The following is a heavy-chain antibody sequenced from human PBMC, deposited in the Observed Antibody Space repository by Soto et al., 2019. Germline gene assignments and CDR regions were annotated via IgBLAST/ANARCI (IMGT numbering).Heavy chain of an antibody. J-gene: IGHJ4*02. Sequence: GGSLRLSCAASGFTFSSYEMNWVRQAPGKGLEWVSYISSSGSTIYYADSVKGRFTISRDNAKNSLYLQMNSLRAEDTAVYYCARGTQRGFDYWGQGTLVTVSS. CDR3: ARGTQRGFDY. D-gene: IGHD3-10*01. V-gene: IGHV3-48*03. CDR2: ISSSGSTI. CDR1: GFTFSSYE.